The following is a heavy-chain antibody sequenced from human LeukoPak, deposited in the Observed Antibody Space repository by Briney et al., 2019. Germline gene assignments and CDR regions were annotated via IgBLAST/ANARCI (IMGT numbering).Heavy chain of an antibody. Sequence: SETLSLTCAVYGGSFSGYYWSWIRQPPGKGLEWIGEINHSGSTNYNPSLKSRVTISVDTSKNQFSLKLSSVTAADTAVYCCARHYSSGYYYIDYWGQGTLVTVSS. CDR1: GGSFSGYY. CDR3: ARHYSSGYYYIDY. D-gene: IGHD3-22*01. J-gene: IGHJ4*02. CDR2: INHSGST. V-gene: IGHV4-34*01.